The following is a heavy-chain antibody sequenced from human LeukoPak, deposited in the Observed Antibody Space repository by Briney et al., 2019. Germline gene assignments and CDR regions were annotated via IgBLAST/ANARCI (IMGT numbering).Heavy chain of an antibody. D-gene: IGHD5-18*01. V-gene: IGHV3-23*01. CDR3: MTAAGYNFGQY. CDR1: GFTFSTSA. Sequence: GGSLRLSCAVSGFTFSTSAMSWVRQIPGKGLEWVSAIAPNGGSREYRDSVRGRFTISRDNSKNTLYLQMNSLRAEDTAIYYCMTAAGYNFGQYWGQGTLVTVSS. CDR2: IAPNGGSR. J-gene: IGHJ4*02.